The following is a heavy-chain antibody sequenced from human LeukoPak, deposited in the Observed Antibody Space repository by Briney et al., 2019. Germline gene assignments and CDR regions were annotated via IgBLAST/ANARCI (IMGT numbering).Heavy chain of an antibody. CDR3: ARDSYLTGSGTYYDILTGYYGGWVTEYYFDY. V-gene: IGHV3-15*01. Sequence: PGGSLRLSCAASGFTFSNAWMSWVRQAPGKGLEWVGRIKSKTDGGTTDYAAPVKGRFTISRDDSKNTLYLQMNSLRAEDTAVYYCARDSYLTGSGTYYDILTGYYGGWVTEYYFDYWGQGTLVTVSS. D-gene: IGHD3-9*01. CDR1: GFTFSNAW. CDR2: IKSKTDGGTT. J-gene: IGHJ4*02.